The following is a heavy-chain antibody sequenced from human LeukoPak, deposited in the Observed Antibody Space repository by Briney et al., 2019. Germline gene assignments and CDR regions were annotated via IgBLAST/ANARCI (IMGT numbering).Heavy chain of an antibody. D-gene: IGHD3-10*01. Sequence: GGSLRLSCAASGFTFSSYAMSRGRQAAGKGLEWVSSISSSSSYIYYADSVKGRFTISRDNAKNSLYLQMNSLRAEDTAVYYCASPEGLYGSGQHWGQGTLVTVSS. CDR2: ISSSSSYI. V-gene: IGHV3-21*01. J-gene: IGHJ1*01. CDR1: GFTFSSYA. CDR3: ASPEGLYGSGQH.